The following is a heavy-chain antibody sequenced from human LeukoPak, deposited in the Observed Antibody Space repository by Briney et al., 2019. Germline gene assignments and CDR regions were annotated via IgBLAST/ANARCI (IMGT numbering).Heavy chain of an antibody. CDR1: GFTVSGNY. D-gene: IGHD5-18*01. CDR2: IYSGGST. CDR3: ARSRRGYSPHAFDI. V-gene: IGHV3-53*04. Sequence: GGSLRLSCAASGFTVSGNYMSWVRQAPGKGLEWVSVIYSGGSTYYADSVKGRFTISRHNSKNTLYLQMNSLRAEDTAVYYCARSRRGYSPHAFDIWGQGTMVTVSS. J-gene: IGHJ3*02.